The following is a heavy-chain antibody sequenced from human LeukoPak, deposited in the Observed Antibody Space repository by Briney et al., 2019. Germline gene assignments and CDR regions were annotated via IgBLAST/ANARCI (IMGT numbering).Heavy chain of an antibody. J-gene: IGHJ4*02. Sequence: HPGGSLRLSCAASGFTFSSYAMSWVRQAPGKGLEWVSAISASGDSAYNADSVKGRFTISRDNSKNTLYLQMSSLRVEDTALYYCAREGGRLVDTAMVDYWGQGTLVTVSS. CDR2: ISASGDSA. CDR3: AREGGRLVDTAMVDY. CDR1: GFTFSSYA. V-gene: IGHV3-23*01. D-gene: IGHD5-18*01.